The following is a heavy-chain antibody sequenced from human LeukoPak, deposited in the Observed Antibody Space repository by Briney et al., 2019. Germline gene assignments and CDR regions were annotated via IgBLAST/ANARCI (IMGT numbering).Heavy chain of an antibody. CDR1: GFTFSSYW. V-gene: IGHV3-7*01. CDR2: IKQDGSEK. J-gene: IGHJ4*02. D-gene: IGHD6-13*01. Sequence: GGSLRLSCAASGFTFSSYWMSWVRQAPGKGLEWVANIKQDGSEKYYVDSVKGRFTISRDNAKNTLYLQMKSLRAEDTAVYYCARVDSSSWYYFDYWGQGTLVTVSS. CDR3: ARVDSSSWYYFDY.